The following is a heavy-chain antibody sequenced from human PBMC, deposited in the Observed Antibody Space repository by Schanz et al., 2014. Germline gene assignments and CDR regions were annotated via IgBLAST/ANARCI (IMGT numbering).Heavy chain of an antibody. J-gene: IGHJ6*03. CDR2: MNPNSGNP. CDR1: GYTFTSYD. CDR3: ARVSMEFERGKSYYYYMDV. D-gene: IGHD3-10*01. Sequence: QVQLVQSGVEVKKPGSSMKVSCTASGYTFTSYDINWVRQAPGQGLEWLGWMNPNSGNPGFAQKFRGRVTMTRNTSISTAYMELNSLTSEDTAVYYCARVSMEFERGKSYYYYMDVWGRGTTVTVSS. V-gene: IGHV1-8*01.